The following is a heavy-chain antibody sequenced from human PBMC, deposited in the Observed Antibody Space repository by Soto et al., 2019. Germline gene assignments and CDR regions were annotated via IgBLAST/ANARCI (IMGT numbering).Heavy chain of an antibody. V-gene: IGHV4-38-2*02. D-gene: IGHD3-22*01. CDR1: GYSISSGYY. CDR2: IYHSGST. CDR3: ARASYYYDSSGYYDPYYYYGMYV. Sequence: PSSTLSLTCSVSGYSISSGYYWGWIRQPPGKGLEWVGGIYHSGSTYYNPSLKSRVTISVGTSKNQFSLKLSSVTAADTAVYYCARASYYYDSSGYYDPYYYYGMYVWGQGTTVTVSS. J-gene: IGHJ6*02.